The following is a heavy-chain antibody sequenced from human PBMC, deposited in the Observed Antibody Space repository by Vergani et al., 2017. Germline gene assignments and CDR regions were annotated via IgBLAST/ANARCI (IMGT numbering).Heavy chain of an antibody. CDR3: ARSASDHIVVVVAATVWYFDL. CDR2: IYPGDSDT. J-gene: IGHJ2*01. V-gene: IGHV5-51*01. Sequence: EVQLVQSGAEVKKPGESLKISCKGSGYSFTSYWIGWVRQMPGKGLEWMGIIYPGDSDTRYSPSFQGQVTISADKSISTAYLQWSSLKASDTAMYYCARSASDHIVVVVAATVWYFDLWGRGTLVTVSS. CDR1: GYSFTSYW. D-gene: IGHD2-15*01.